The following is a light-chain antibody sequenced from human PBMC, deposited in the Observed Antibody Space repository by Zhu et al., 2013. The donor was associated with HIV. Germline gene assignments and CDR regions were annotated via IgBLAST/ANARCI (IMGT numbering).Light chain of an antibody. Sequence: IVMTQSPVTLSVSPGETATLSCRASETVRSSLAWYQQKPGQAPRLLIYAASTRATGVPARFSGTGSGTEFTLTVSSLQSEDFAVYSCQQYYDWPRTFGQGP. CDR2: AAS. CDR1: ETVRSS. J-gene: IGKJ1*01. V-gene: IGKV3-15*01. CDR3: QQYYDWPRT.